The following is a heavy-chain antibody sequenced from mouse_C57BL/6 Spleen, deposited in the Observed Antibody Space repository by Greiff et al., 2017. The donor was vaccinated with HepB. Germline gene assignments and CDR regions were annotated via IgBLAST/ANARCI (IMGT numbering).Heavy chain of an antibody. CDR1: GFTFSSYA. CDR3: ARELTGRGWFAY. D-gene: IGHD4-1*01. J-gene: IGHJ3*01. V-gene: IGHV5-4*01. CDR2: ISDGGSYT. Sequence: EVQRVESGGGLVKPGGSLKLSCAASGFTFSSYAMSWVRQTPEKRLEWVATISDGGSYTYYPDNVKGRFTISRDNAKNNLYLQMSHLKSEDTAMYYCARELTGRGWFAYWGQGTLVTVSA.